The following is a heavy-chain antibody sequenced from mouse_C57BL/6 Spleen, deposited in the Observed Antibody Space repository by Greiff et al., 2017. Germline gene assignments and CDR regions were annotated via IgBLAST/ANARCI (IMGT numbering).Heavy chain of an antibody. Sequence: EVQLQESGPVLARPGASVKMSCKTSGYTFTSHWMHWVKQRPGQGLEWIGAIYPGNSDTSYNQKFKGKAKLTAVTSASTAYMELSSLTNEDSAVYYCRGDGSSYDWYFDVWGTGTTVTVSS. CDR2: IYPGNSDT. CDR1: GYTFTSHW. CDR3: RGDGSSYDWYFDV. V-gene: IGHV1-5*01. J-gene: IGHJ1*03. D-gene: IGHD1-1*01.